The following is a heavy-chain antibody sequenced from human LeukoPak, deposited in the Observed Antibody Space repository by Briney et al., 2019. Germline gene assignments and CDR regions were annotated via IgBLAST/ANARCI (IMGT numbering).Heavy chain of an antibody. D-gene: IGHD3-10*01. CDR3: CIALRDRGVISRNNWFDP. CDR1: GYTFTSYG. CDR2: ISAYSGNK. J-gene: IGHJ5*02. Sequence: ASVKVSCKASGYTFTSYGISWVRQAPGQGLEWMGWISAYSGNKNYAHKLQGRVTITTDTSTSTAYMHRMSMRSADAVGYYRCIALRDRGVISRNNWFDPWGQGTLVTVP. V-gene: IGHV1-18*04.